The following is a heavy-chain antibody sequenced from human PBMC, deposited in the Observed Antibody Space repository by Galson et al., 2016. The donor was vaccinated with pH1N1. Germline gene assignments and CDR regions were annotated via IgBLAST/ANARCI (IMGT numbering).Heavy chain of an antibody. J-gene: IGHJ2*01. CDR1: GGTFNSNG. Sequence: SVKVSCKASGGTFNSNGLSWVRQAPGQGLEWIGRIIPILGTTNYAQKFQGKITITADESSSTAYMELGSLRSEDTALYYCAREDYYDVDLSDWYFDLWGRGTLVTVSS. V-gene: IGHV1-69*13. CDR2: IIPILGTT. D-gene: IGHD3-22*01. CDR3: AREDYYDVDLSDWYFDL.